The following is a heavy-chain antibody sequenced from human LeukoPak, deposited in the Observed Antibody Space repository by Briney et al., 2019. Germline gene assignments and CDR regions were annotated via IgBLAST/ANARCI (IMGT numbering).Heavy chain of an antibody. CDR2: IYYSGRT. J-gene: IGHJ3*02. CDR1: GGSISSYY. Sequence: AETLSLTCTVSGGSISSYYGSWIRQPPGKGLEWIGYIYYSGRTNYNPSLKSRVTISVDTSKNQFSLKLSSVTAADTAVYYCASWAQFSSGWYGPAFDIWGQGTMVTVSS. V-gene: IGHV4-59*01. D-gene: IGHD6-19*01. CDR3: ASWAQFSSGWYGPAFDI.